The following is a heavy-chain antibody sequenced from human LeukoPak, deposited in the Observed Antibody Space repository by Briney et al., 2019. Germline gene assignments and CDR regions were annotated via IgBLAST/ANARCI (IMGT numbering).Heavy chain of an antibody. CDR3: ARRRYDSGGYPH. CDR1: GGSLSSYH. V-gene: IGHV4-59*05. D-gene: IGHD3-22*01. J-gene: IGHJ4*02. Sequence: SETLSLTCTVSGGSLSSYHWSWIRQPPGKGLEWIGSVYYSGSTYYNPFLKSRVSITVDTSKNQFYLKLSSVTAADTAVYYCARRRYDSGGYPHWGQGTLVTVSS. CDR2: VYYSGST.